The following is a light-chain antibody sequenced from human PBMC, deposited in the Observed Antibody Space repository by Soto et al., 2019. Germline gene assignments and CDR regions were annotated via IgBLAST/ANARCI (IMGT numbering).Light chain of an antibody. V-gene: IGKV3-20*01. CDR3: QQYGTSEII. J-gene: IGKJ5*01. Sequence: EIVVTPSPGTLSLSPVERATLSCRASESVKSRSLAWYQQKPGQAPRLLIYDSSTRATGIPDRFSGSGSGTDFTLTITRLEPEDFAVFYCQQYGTSEIIFGQGTRLEIK. CDR1: ESVKSRS. CDR2: DSS.